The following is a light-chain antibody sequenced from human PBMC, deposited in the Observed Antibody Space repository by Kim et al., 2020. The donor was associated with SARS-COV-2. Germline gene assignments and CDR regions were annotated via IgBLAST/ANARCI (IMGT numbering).Light chain of an antibody. CDR3: QQGYSTPLT. CDR2: AAS. V-gene: IGKV1-39*01. CDR1: HSISSY. Sequence: ASVGDRITSTCRASHSISSYLNWYQQKPGKAPKLLIYAASSLQSGVPSRFSGSGSGTDFTLNISSLQPEDFATYYCQQGYSTPLTFGGGTKVDIK. J-gene: IGKJ4*01.